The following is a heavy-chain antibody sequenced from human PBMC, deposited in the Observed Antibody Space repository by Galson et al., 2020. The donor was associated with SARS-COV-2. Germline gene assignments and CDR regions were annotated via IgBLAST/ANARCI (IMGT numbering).Heavy chain of an antibody. V-gene: IGHV1-2*02. CDR3: ARVEGSQWFAECLYSRLEVDY. D-gene: IGHD3-10*01. J-gene: IGHJ4*02. CDR2: INPNKCRP. CDR1: GYTLTGYY. Sequence: GESLKISCKASGYTLTGYYKHWVRQAPGQGLEGIGWINPNKCRPNYLQKFPGQHTLTRDTSSSTAYMELSRLRSDDTAVYYCARVEGSQWFAECLYSRLEVDYWGQGTLVTVSS.